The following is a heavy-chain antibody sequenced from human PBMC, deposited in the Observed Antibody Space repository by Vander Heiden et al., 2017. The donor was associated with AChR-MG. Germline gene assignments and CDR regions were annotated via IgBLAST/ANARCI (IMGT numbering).Heavy chain of an antibody. V-gene: IGHV4-39*01. Sequence: QLQLQESGPGLVKPSETLSLTCTVSGGSISSSSYYWGWIRQPPGKGLEWIGSIYYSGSTYYNPSLKSRVTISVDTSKNQFSLKLSSVTAADTAVYYCAFGGGYSSSALFDYWGQGTLVTVSS. CDR1: GGSISSSSYY. J-gene: IGHJ4*02. D-gene: IGHD6-6*01. CDR2: IYYSGST. CDR3: AFGGGYSSSALFDY.